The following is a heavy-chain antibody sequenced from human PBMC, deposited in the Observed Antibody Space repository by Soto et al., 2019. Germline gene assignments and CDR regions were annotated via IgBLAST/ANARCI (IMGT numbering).Heavy chain of an antibody. CDR3: AKQTPNAGSTV. CDR1: GFTFTTYA. CDR2: VSGSGGST. Sequence: EVQMLESGGGLVQPGGSLRLSCAASGFTFTTYAMNWVRQAPGKGVEWVSTVSGSGGSTYHADSVKGRCTVSRDNSKNTWYLQMNSLRTEDTAVYYCAKQTPNAGSTVWGQGTTVTVSS. J-gene: IGHJ6*02. D-gene: IGHD2-2*01. V-gene: IGHV3-23*01.